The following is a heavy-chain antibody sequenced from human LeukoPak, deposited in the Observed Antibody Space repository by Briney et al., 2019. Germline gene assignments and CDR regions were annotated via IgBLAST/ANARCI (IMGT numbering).Heavy chain of an antibody. CDR2: ISAYNGNT. J-gene: IGHJ4*02. D-gene: IGHD6-19*01. Sequence: ASVKVSCKASGGTFSSYAISWVRQAPGQGLEWMGWISAYNGNTNYAQKLQGRVTMTTDTSTSTAYMELRSLRSDDTAVYYCARDSPYSSGWQYFDYWGQGTLVTVSS. CDR1: GGTFSSYA. CDR3: ARDSPYSSGWQYFDY. V-gene: IGHV1-18*01.